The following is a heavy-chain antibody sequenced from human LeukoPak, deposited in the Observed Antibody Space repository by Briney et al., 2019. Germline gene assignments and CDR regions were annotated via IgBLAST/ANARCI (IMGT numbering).Heavy chain of an antibody. J-gene: IGHJ4*02. CDR2: ISSSGGST. CDR1: GFTFSNYW. Sequence: GESLRLSCAASGFTFSNYWMSWVRQAPGKGLEWVSAISSSGGSTYYADSVKGRFTISRDNSKNTLYLQMNSLRAEDTAVYYCATLGGPYGYFDYWGQGTLVTVSS. V-gene: IGHV3-23*01. CDR3: ATLGGPYGYFDY. D-gene: IGHD3-16*01.